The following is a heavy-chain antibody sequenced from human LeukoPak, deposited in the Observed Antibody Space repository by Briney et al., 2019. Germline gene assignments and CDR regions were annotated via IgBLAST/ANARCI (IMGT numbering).Heavy chain of an antibody. J-gene: IGHJ6*02. D-gene: IGHD3-22*01. V-gene: IGHV3-9*01. CDR3: AKVIGGSSGYGPYYYGMDV. CDR2: ISWNSGSI. CDR1: GFTFDDYA. Sequence: SLRLSCAASGFTFDDYAMHWVRQAPGKGLEWVSGISWNSGSIGCADSVKGRFTISRDNAKNSLYLQMNSLRAEDTALYYCAKVIGGSSGYGPYYYGMDVWGQGTTVTVSS.